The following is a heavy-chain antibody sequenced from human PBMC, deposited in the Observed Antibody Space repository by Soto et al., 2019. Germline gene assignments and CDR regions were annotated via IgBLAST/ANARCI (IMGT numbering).Heavy chain of an antibody. V-gene: IGHV4-30-2*01. J-gene: IGHJ4*02. D-gene: IGHD2-2*01. CDR1: GRSISSGGYS. CDR2: IYHNGST. CDR3: ARGEERVAMPSGY. Sequence: SKTLSLTCAVSGRSISSGGYSWSWIQQPPGKGLERTGNIYHNGSTIYNHSLKNRVTITAYTSKNHCSLKLRSVTAEDTGVNKCARGEERVAMPSGYWGQGTLVTVSS.